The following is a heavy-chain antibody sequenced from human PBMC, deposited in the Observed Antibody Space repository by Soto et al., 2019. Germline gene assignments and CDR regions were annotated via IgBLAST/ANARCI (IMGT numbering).Heavy chain of an antibody. V-gene: IGHV3-30*03. J-gene: IGHJ4*02. Sequence: GGSLRLSCAASGFTFSNYGMHWVRQAPGKGLEWVAVISYDGSYKYYADSVKGRFTISRDNSKNTLYLQMDSLRAEDTAVYYSARVAYYYDSSGYFYWGQGTLVTVSS. D-gene: IGHD3-22*01. CDR1: GFTFSNYG. CDR2: ISYDGSYK. CDR3: ARVAYYYDSSGYFY.